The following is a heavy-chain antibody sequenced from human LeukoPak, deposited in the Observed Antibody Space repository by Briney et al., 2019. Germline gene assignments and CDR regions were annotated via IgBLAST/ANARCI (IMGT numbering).Heavy chain of an antibody. CDR2: INHSGST. D-gene: IGHD3-3*01. J-gene: IGHJ6*03. V-gene: IGHV4-34*01. CDR3: ARRYYDFWIGGYHMDV. CDR1: GGSFSGYY. Sequence: SETLSLTCAVYGGSFSGYYWSWIRQPPGKGLEWIGEINHSGSTNYNPSLKSRVTISVDTSKNQFSLKLSSVTAADTAVYYCARRYYDFWIGGYHMDVRGKGTTVTVSS.